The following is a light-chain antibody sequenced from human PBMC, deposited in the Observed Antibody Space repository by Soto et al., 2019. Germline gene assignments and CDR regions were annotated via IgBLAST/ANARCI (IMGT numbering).Light chain of an antibody. V-gene: IGLV2-14*01. CDR1: SSDIGGYDY. J-gene: IGLJ1*01. Sequence: QSVLTQPASVSGSPGQAISISCTGTSSDIGGYDYVSWYQQRPGKAPKLMIYEVRYRPSGVSNRFSGSKSGNTASLTISGLQAEDEAVYYCCSYTRTSNHYVFGSGTKVTVL. CDR3: CSYTRTSNHYV. CDR2: EVR.